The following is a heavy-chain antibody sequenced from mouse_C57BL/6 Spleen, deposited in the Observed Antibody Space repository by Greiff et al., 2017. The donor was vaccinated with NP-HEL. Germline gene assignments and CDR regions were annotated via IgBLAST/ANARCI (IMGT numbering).Heavy chain of an antibody. D-gene: IGHD1-1*01. J-gene: IGHJ4*01. V-gene: IGHV2-2*01. CDR2: IWSGGCT. Sequence: VQLQQSGPGLVQPSQSLSITCTVSGFSLTSYGVHWVRQSPGKGLEWLGVIWSGGCTNYNAAFISRLSISKDNSKSQVFFKMNSLQADATAIYYCARDDGSSYGGMDCWEQGTSVTVSS. CDR3: ARDDGSSYGGMDC. CDR1: GFSLTSYG.